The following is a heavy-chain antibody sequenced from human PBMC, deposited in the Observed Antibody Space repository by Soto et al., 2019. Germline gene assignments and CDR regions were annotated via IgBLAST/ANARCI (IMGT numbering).Heavy chain of an antibody. D-gene: IGHD3-3*01. CDR1: GGTFSSYA. CDR3: ARTKVSLRFLEWLLDY. V-gene: IGHV1-69*13. Sequence: SVKVSCKASGGTFSSYAISWVRQVPGQGLEWMGGIIPIFGTANYAQKFQGRVTITADESTSTAYMELSSLRSEDTAVYYCARTKVSLRFLEWLLDYWGQGTLVTVSS. CDR2: IIPIFGTA. J-gene: IGHJ4*02.